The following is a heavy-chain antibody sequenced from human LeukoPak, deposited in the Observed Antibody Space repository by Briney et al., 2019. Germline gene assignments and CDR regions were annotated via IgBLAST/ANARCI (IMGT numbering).Heavy chain of an antibody. V-gene: IGHV3-11*01. CDR1: GFTFSDYY. Sequence: GGSLRLSCAASGFTFSDYYMSWIRQAPGKGLEWVAYISSSGSTIYYADSVKGRFTISRDNAKNSLYLQMNSLRAEDTSVYYCARDKDYILWFDPWGQGTLVTVSS. J-gene: IGHJ5*02. CDR3: ARDKDYILWFDP. D-gene: IGHD4-11*01. CDR2: ISSSGSTI.